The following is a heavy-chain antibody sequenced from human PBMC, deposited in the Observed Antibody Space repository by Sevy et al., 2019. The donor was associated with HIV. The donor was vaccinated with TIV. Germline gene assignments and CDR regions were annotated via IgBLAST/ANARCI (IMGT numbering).Heavy chain of an antibody. CDR1: GFTFSSYW. Sequence: GGSLRLTCAASGFTFSSYWMHWVRQAPGKGLVWVSRINSDGSGTSYADSVKGRFTISRDNAKNTLYLQMNSLRAEDTAVYYCARDFWSAQRGMDVWGQGTTVTVSS. CDR3: ARDFWSAQRGMDV. CDR2: INSDGSGT. V-gene: IGHV3-74*01. J-gene: IGHJ6*02. D-gene: IGHD3-3*01.